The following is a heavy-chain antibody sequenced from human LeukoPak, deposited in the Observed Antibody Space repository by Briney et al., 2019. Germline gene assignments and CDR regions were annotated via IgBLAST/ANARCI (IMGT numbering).Heavy chain of an antibody. CDR2: ISGSGGST. D-gene: IGHD1-26*01. Sequence: GGSLRLSCAASGFTFSSYAMSWVRQAPGKGLEWVSAISGSGGSTYYADSVKGRFTISRGNSKNTLYLQMNSLRAEDTAVYYCAKGKWRGDAFDIWGQGTMVTVSS. V-gene: IGHV3-23*01. CDR1: GFTFSSYA. J-gene: IGHJ3*02. CDR3: AKGKWRGDAFDI.